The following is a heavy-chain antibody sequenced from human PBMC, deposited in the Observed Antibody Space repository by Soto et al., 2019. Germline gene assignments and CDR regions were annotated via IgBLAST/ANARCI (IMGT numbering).Heavy chain of an antibody. D-gene: IGHD6-19*01. CDR1: GYSISSGYY. V-gene: IGHV4-38-2*01. CDR2: IYHSGST. J-gene: IGHJ6*02. CDR3: ARLSGWPGYYYYYGMDV. Sequence: SETLSLTCAVSGYSISSGYYWGWIRQPPGKGLEWIGSIYHSGSTYYNPSLKSRVTISVDTSMNQFSLKLSSVTAADTAVYYCARLSGWPGYYYYYGMDVWGQGTTVTVSS.